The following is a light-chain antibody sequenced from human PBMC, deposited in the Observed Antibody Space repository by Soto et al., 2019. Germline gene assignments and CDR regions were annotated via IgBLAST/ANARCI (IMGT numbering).Light chain of an antibody. CDR2: AND. J-gene: IGLJ3*02. CDR3: ATWSDSLKGWV. V-gene: IGLV1-44*01. Sequence: QSVLTQPPSASRTPGQRVTIPCSGSSSDIGSNSVNWYQQLPGAAPRLLIYANDHRPSGVPDRFSASKSGTSASLAISGGRAEDEGFYYCATWSDSLKGWVFGGGTKLTVL. CDR1: SSDIGSNS.